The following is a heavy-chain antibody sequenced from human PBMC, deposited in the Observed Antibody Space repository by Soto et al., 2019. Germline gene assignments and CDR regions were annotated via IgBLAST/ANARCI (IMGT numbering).Heavy chain of an antibody. CDR2: ISGSGGST. Sequence: LRLSCAASGFTFGSYAMSWVRQAPGKGLEWVSAISGSGGSTYYADSVKGRFTISRDNSKNTLYLQMDSLRAEDTAVYYCAKRGRGYGYWGQGTLVTVSS. CDR1: GFTFGSYA. D-gene: IGHD5-12*01. CDR3: AKRGRGYGY. V-gene: IGHV3-23*01. J-gene: IGHJ4*02.